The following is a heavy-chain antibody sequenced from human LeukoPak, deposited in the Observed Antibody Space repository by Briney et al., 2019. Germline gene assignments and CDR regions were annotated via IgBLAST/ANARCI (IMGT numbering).Heavy chain of an antibody. J-gene: IGHJ6*04. Sequence: ASVKVSCKASGGTFSSYAISWVRQAPGQGLEWMGGIIPIFGTANYAQKFQGRVTITADESTSTAYMELSSLRSEDTAVYYCAREALSMLTSSYYYYCGMGVWGKGTTVTVSS. V-gene: IGHV1-69*01. CDR1: GGTFSSYA. CDR3: AREALSMLTSSYYYYCGMGV. CDR2: IIPIFGTA. D-gene: IGHD3-16*01.